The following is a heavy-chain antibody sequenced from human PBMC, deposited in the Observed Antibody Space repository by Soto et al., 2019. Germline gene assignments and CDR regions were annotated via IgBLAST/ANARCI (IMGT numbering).Heavy chain of an antibody. J-gene: IGHJ3*02. CDR3: ARRMIVVVIIELDAFDI. CDR1: GGSISSSSYY. Sequence: QLQLQESGPGLVKPSETLSLTCTVSGGSISSSSYYWGWIRQPPGKGLEWIGSIYYSGSTYYNPSLKSRVTISVDTSKNQFSLKLSSVTAADTAVYYCARRMIVVVIIELDAFDIWGQGTMVTVSS. V-gene: IGHV4-39*01. D-gene: IGHD3-22*01. CDR2: IYYSGST.